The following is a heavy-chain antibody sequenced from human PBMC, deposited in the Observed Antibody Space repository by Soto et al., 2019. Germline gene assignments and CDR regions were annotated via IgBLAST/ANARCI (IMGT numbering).Heavy chain of an antibody. CDR1: GYTLTELS. CDR3: ATAPYSGYDRPSGNWFDP. CDR2: FDPEDGET. Sequence: WASVKVSCKVSGYTLTELSMHWVRQAPGKGLEWMGGFDPEDGETIYAQKFQGRVTMTEDTSTDTAYMELSSLRSEDTAVYYCATAPYSGYDRPSGNWFDPWGQGTLVTVSS. V-gene: IGHV1-24*01. D-gene: IGHD5-12*01. J-gene: IGHJ5*02.